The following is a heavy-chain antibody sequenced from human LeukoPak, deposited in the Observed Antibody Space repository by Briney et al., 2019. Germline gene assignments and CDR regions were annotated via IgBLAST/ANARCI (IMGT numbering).Heavy chain of an antibody. CDR1: GYTFTSYG. CDR3: AAARGNNWNDGSFDY. J-gene: IGHJ4*02. D-gene: IGHD1-20*01. Sequence: ASVKVSCKASGYTFTSYGISWVRQAPGQGLEWMGWISAYNGNTNYAQKLQGRVTMTTDTSTSTAYMELRSLRSDDTAVYYCAAARGNNWNDGSFDYWGQGTLVTVSS. V-gene: IGHV1-18*01. CDR2: ISAYNGNT.